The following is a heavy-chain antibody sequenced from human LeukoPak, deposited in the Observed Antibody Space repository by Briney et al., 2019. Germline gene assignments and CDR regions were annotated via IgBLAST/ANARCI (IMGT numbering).Heavy chain of an antibody. D-gene: IGHD2-15*01. Sequence: SETLSLTCTVSGGSISSSSYYWGWIRQPPGKGLEWIGSIYYSGSTYYNPSLKSRVTISVDTSKNQFSLKLSSVTAADTAVYYCARGGRSGTRAIFDYWGQGTLVTVSS. CDR1: GGSISSSSYY. CDR2: IYYSGST. CDR3: ARGGRSGTRAIFDY. J-gene: IGHJ4*02. V-gene: IGHV4-39*07.